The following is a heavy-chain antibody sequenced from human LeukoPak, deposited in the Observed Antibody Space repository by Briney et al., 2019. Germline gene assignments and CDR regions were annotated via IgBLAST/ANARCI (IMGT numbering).Heavy chain of an antibody. Sequence: ASVKVSCKASGYTFTSYAMNWVRQAPGQGLEWMGWINTNTGNPTYAQGFTGRFVFSLDTSVSTAYLQISSLKAEDTAVYYCARGGRSFLYDMGGRHAFDIWGRGTMVTVSS. D-gene: IGHD3-16*01. CDR2: INTNTGNP. V-gene: IGHV7-4-1*02. CDR1: GYTFTSYA. CDR3: ARGGRSFLYDMGGRHAFDI. J-gene: IGHJ3*02.